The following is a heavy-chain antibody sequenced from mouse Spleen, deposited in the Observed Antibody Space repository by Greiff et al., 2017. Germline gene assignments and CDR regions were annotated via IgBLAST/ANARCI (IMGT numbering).Heavy chain of an antibody. D-gene: IGHD4-1*01. Sequence: VKLMESGPGLVAPSQSLSITCTVSGFSLTNYAVHWVRQSPGKGLEWLGVIWSDGSTDYNAAFISRLSISKDNSKSQVFFKMNSLQADDTAIYYCARRGNWDGDYFDYWGQGTTLTVSS. CDR3: ARRGNWDGDYFDY. CDR2: IWSDGST. J-gene: IGHJ2*01. V-gene: IGHV2-4-1*01. CDR1: GFSLTNYA.